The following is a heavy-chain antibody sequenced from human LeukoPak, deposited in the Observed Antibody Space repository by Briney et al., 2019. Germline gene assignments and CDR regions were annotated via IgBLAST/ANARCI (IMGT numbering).Heavy chain of an antibody. CDR2: IIPIFGTA. CDR1: GYGFTGYY. Sequence: SVKLSCKASGYGFTGYYMHWARQAPGQGLEWMGGIIPIFGTANYAQKFQGRVTITADESTSTAYMELSSLRSEDTAVYYCASCSSGWYWFDPWGQGTLVTVSS. V-gene: IGHV1-69*13. D-gene: IGHD6-19*01. J-gene: IGHJ5*02. CDR3: ASCSSGWYWFDP.